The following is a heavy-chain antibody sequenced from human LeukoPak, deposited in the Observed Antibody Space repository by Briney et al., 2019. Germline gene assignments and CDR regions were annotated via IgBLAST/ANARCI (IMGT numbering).Heavy chain of an antibody. J-gene: IGHJ3*02. CDR3: ARGPGGDAFDI. V-gene: IGHV3-21*01. Sequence: EGSLRLSCAASGFTFSSYSMNWVRQAPGKGLEWVSSISSSSSYIYYPDSVKGRFTISRDNAKNSLYLQMNSLRAEDTAVYYCARGPGGDAFDIWGQGTMVTVSS. CDR1: GFTFSSYS. CDR2: ISSSSSYI.